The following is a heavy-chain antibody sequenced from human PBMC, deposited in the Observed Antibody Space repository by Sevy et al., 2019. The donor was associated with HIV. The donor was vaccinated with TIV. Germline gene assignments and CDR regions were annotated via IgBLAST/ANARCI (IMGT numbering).Heavy chain of an antibody. J-gene: IGHJ4*02. CDR1: GFTFTSSA. CDR3: AAGRYSSSSFDY. CDR2: IVVGSGNT. Sequence: ASVKVSCKASGFTFTSSAVQWVRQARGQRLEWIGWIVVGSGNTNYAQKFQQRVTITRDMSTSTAYMELSSLRSEDTAVYYCAAGRYSSSSFDYWGQGTLVTVSS. V-gene: IGHV1-58*01. D-gene: IGHD6-6*01.